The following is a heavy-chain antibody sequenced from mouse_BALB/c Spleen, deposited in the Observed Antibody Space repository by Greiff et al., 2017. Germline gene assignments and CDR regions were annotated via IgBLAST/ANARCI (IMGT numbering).Heavy chain of an antibody. CDR1: GFTFSSYG. D-gene: IGHD1-1*01. Sequence: EVQGVESGGGLVQPGGSLTLSCAASGFTFSSYGMSWVRQTPDKRLELVATINSNGGSTYYPDSVKGRFTISRDNAKNTLYLQMSSLKSEDTAMYYCARDYYGSSPFAYWGQGTLVTVSA. CDR2: INSNGGST. CDR3: ARDYYGSSPFAY. J-gene: IGHJ3*01. V-gene: IGHV5-6-3*01.